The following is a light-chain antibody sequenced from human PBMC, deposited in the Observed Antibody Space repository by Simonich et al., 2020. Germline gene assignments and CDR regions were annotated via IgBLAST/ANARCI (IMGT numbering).Light chain of an antibody. CDR1: NIGSKA. V-gene: IGLV3-12*02. Sequence: SYELTQPHSVSVATAQMARITCRGNNIGSKAVHWYQQKPGTDPVLVIYSDRNRPSGIPERISGSNPGNTATLTISRIEAGDEADYYCQVWDSSSDHWVFGGGTKLTVL. CDR2: SDR. CDR3: QVWDSSSDHWV. J-gene: IGLJ3*02.